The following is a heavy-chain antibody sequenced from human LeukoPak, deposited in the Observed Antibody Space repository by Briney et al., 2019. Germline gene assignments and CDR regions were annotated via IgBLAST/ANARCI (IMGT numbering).Heavy chain of an antibody. CDR3: ARGYSGSYRVDY. CDR1: GFTFNTYA. V-gene: IGHV3-74*01. J-gene: IGHJ4*02. D-gene: IGHD1-26*01. Sequence: GGSLRLSCPASGFTFNTYAMSWVRQAPGKGLGWVSRINGDGSSTTYADSVKGRFTISRDNANNTLYLQMNGLRAEDTAVYYCARGYSGSYRVDYWGQGTLVTVSS. CDR2: INGDGSST.